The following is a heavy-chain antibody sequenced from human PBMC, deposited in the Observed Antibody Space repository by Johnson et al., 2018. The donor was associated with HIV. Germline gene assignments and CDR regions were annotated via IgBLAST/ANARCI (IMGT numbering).Heavy chain of an antibody. CDR3: PVDTEAFDI. CDR1: GFPFSSYA. Sequence: VQLVESGGGLVQPGGSLRLSCAASGFPFSSYAMTWVRQALGKGLEWVSTIGGSGAGTFYADSVRGRFTVSRDNSKDTLYLQMNSLRAEDTAVYYCPVDTEAFDIWGQGTMVTVSS. J-gene: IGHJ3*02. V-gene: IGHV3-23*04. D-gene: IGHD1-14*01. CDR2: IGGSGAGT.